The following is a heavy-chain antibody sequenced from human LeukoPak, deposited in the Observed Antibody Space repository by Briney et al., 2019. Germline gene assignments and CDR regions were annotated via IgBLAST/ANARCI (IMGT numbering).Heavy chain of an antibody. J-gene: IGHJ4*02. CDR1: GGSFSGYY. D-gene: IGHD5-18*01. Sequence: SETLSLTCAVYGGSFSGYYWSWIRQPPGKGLEWIGEINHSGSTNYNPSLKSRVTISVDASKNQFSLKLSSVTAADTAVYYCAREGGPGKYTAMAYDYWGQGTLVTVSS. CDR3: AREGGPGKYTAMAYDY. V-gene: IGHV4-34*01. CDR2: INHSGST.